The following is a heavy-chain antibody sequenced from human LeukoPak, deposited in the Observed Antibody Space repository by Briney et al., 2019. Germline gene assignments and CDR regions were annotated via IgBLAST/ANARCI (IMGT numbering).Heavy chain of an antibody. CDR2: IYYSGST. D-gene: IGHD4-23*01. CDR1: GGSISSSSYY. J-gene: IGHJ4*02. CDR3: ARELGTATVVIDY. Sequence: SETLSLTCTVSGGSISSSSYYWGWIRQPPGKGLEWIGSIYYSGSTYYNPSLKSRVTISVDTSKNQFSLKLSSVTAADTAVYYCARELGTATVVIDYWGQGTLVTVSS. V-gene: IGHV4-39*07.